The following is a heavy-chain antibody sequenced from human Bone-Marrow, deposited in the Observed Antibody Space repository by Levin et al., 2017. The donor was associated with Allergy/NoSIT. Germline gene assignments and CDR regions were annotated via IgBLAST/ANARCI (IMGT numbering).Heavy chain of an antibody. CDR1: GFTFSGST. J-gene: IGHJ5*02. CDR2: IRSKANNYAT. V-gene: IGHV3-73*01. Sequence: PGGSLRLSCAASGFTFSGSTMHWVRQASGKGLEWVGRIRSKANNYATSYAASLKGRFTISRDDSKNTTYLQVNSLKTEDTAVYYCTRHPATFSSSWYYWFDPWGQGTLVTVSS. CDR3: TRHPATFSSSWYYWFDP. D-gene: IGHD6-13*01.